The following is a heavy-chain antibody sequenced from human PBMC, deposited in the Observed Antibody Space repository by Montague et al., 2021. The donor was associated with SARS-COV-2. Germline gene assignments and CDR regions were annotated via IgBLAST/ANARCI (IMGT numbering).Heavy chain of an antibody. CDR1: GFTFSSYY. CDR2: ISGSSSYI. D-gene: IGHD6-19*01. CDR3: ARDLPSFFLGIAVAGPFDP. V-gene: IGHV3-21*01. Sequence: SQRLSCAASGFTFSSYYMNWVRQAPGKGLEWVSSISGSSSYIYYADSVKGRFTISRDNAKNSLYLQMNSLRAEDTAVYYCARDLPSFFLGIAVAGPFDPWGQGTLVTVSS. J-gene: IGHJ5*02.